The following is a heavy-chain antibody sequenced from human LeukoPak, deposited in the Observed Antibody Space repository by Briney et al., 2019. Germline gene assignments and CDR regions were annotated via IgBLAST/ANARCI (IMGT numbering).Heavy chain of an antibody. J-gene: IGHJ6*03. CDR2: ISWDSGSI. CDR1: GFTFDDYA. Sequence: SGGSLRLSCAASGFTFDDYAMHWVRQAPGKGLEWVSGISWDSGSIGYADSVKGRFTISRDNAKNSLYLQMNSLRAEDTAVYYCARDRGDSYGFVYYYYMDVWGKGTTVTISS. V-gene: IGHV3-9*01. CDR3: ARDRGDSYGFVYYYYMDV. D-gene: IGHD5-18*01.